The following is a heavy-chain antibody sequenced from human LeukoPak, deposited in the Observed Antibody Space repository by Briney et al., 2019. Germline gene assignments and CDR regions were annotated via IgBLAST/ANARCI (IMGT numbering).Heavy chain of an antibody. CDR3: ANTPLYGSGSYYIRDY. Sequence: GGTLRLSCAASGFTFSSYGMHWVRQAPGKGLGWVAFIRYDGSNKYYADSVKGRFTISRDNSKNTLYLQMNSLRAEDTAVYYCANTPLYGSGSYYIRDYWGQGTLVTVSS. J-gene: IGHJ4*02. D-gene: IGHD3-10*01. CDR1: GFTFSSYG. CDR2: IRYDGSNK. V-gene: IGHV3-30*02.